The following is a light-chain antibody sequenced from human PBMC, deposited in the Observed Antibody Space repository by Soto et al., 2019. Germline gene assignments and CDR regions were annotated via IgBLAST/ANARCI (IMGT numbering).Light chain of an antibody. CDR3: QQYGSSIT. V-gene: IGKV3-20*01. J-gene: IGKJ5*01. Sequence: EIVMTRSPATLSVSPLEIASLSFRASQSVSSSYLAWYQQKPGQAPRLLIYGASSRATGIPDRFSGSGSGTDFTLTISRLETEDFAVYYCQQYGSSITFGQGTRLEIK. CDR2: GAS. CDR1: QSVSSSY.